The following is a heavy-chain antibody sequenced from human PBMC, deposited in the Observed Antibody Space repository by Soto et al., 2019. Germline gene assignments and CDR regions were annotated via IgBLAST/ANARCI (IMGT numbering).Heavy chain of an antibody. Sequence: PGGSLSLSCVASVFNFSNFDMNWVRQAPGRGLEWISLISERGITTTYADSVRSRFTVSRDNAQSSLYLQMDRMTVEDTGVYYCARGGVVWGRGVLVTVSS. CDR1: VFNFSNFD. J-gene: IGHJ4*02. V-gene: IGHV3-48*03. D-gene: IGHD2-8*01. CDR2: ISERGITT. CDR3: ARGGVV.